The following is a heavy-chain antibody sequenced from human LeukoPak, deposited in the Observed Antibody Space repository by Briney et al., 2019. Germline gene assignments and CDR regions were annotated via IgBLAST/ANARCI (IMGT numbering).Heavy chain of an antibody. CDR2: INRSGST. CDR3: ARDVTPATV. CDR1: AGSISTYY. D-gene: IGHD3-16*01. J-gene: IGHJ4*02. V-gene: IGHV4-4*07. Sequence: SXXXSLTCTVSAGSISTYYWSWIRQPAGKGLEWVGRINRSGSTNYNPSLNSRVTISVATSKNQFSLKLSSVTAADTAVYYCARDVTPATVWGQGTLVTVS.